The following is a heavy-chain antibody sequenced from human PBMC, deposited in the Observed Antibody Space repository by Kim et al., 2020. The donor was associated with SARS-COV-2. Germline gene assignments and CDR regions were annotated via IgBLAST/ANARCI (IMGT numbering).Heavy chain of an antibody. J-gene: IGHJ4*02. D-gene: IGHD6-19*01. V-gene: IGHV1-3*01. CDR2: INAANGNT. CDR1: GYTFTNYA. Sequence: ASVKVSCKASGYTFTNYAMHWVRQAPGQTLEWMGWINAANGNTKYSQNFQGRVTITRDTSASTAYMELSSLRSEDTALYFCMRDRNGEYNSGRGSSDYWGQGTLVTVSS. CDR3: MRDRNGEYNSGRGSSDY.